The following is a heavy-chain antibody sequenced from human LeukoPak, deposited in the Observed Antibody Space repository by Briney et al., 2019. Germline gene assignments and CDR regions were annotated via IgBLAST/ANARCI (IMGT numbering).Heavy chain of an antibody. V-gene: IGHV3-23*01. D-gene: IGHD3-22*01. CDR3: AKGTYFDSGASAY. CDR1: RFTFSSFA. CDR2: LTGDGGRA. J-gene: IGHJ4*02. Sequence: GGSLRLSCVASRFTFSSFAMSWVRQAPGKGLEWVSTLTGDGGRAYYADSVKGRFTISRDNSNNTLFLQMHSLRADDTAVYYCAKGTYFDSGASAYWGQGTPVVVSS.